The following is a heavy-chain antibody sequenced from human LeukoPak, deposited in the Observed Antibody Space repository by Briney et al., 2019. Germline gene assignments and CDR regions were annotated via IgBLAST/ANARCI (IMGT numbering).Heavy chain of an antibody. CDR2: IYYSGST. CDR1: GGSISSSSYY. Sequence: SETLSLTCTVSGGSISSSSYYWGWIRQPPGKGLEWIGSIYYSGSTYYNPSLKSRVTISVDTSKNQFSLKLSSVTAADTAVYYCAREHIFGVVINSNWFDPWGQGTLVTVSS. CDR3: AREHIFGVVINSNWFDP. V-gene: IGHV4-39*07. D-gene: IGHD3-3*01. J-gene: IGHJ5*02.